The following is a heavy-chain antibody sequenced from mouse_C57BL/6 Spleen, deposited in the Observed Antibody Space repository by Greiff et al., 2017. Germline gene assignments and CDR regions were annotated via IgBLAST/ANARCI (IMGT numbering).Heavy chain of an antibody. J-gene: IGHJ1*03. CDR3: ARMTTVGGYFGV. D-gene: IGHD1-1*01. Sequence: EVHLVESEGGLVQPGSSLKLSCTASGFTFSDYYMAWVRQAPEKGLEWVANINYDGSSIYYLDSLKSRFIISRDNAKNILYLQMSSLKSEDTATYYCARMTTVGGYFGVWGTGTTVTVSS. CDR1: GFTFSDYY. V-gene: IGHV5-16*01. CDR2: INYDGSSI.